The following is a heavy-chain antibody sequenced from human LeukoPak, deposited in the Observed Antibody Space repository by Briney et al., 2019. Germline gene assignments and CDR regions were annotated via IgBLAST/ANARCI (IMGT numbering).Heavy chain of an antibody. CDR3: ARVRRCSGGSCYWFDP. J-gene: IGHJ5*02. D-gene: IGHD2-15*01. CDR2: INPSGGNT. Sequence: ASVKVSCKASGYTFTSYYMHWVRQAPGQGLEWMGIINPSGGNTSYAQKFQGRVTITRNTSTSTAYMELSSLRSEDTAVYYCARVRRCSGGSCYWFDPWGQGTLVTVSS. V-gene: IGHV1-46*01. CDR1: GYTFTSYY.